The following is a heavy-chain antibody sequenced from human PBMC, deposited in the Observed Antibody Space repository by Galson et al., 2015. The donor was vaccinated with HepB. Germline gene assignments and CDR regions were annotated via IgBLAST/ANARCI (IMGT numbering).Heavy chain of an antibody. V-gene: IGHV5-51*03. CDR1: GYSFSNYW. CDR2: IYPGDSDT. CDR3: ARRRIAAEGSANGMDV. D-gene: IGHD6-13*01. J-gene: IGHJ6*02. Sequence: QSGAEVKKPGESLKISCKGFGYSFSNYWIGWVRQMPGKGLEWMGIIYPGDSDTRYSPSFQGQVTISADKSINTAYVQWKSLKASDTALYFCARRRIAAEGSANGMDVWGQGTSVTVSS.